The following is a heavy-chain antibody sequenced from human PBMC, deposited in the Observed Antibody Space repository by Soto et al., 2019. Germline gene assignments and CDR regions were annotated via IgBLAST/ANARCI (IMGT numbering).Heavy chain of an antibody. CDR2: LNKDGTIA. CDR3: ARGPFGWYGFDY. CDR1: GFTFSSDW. V-gene: IGHV3-74*01. Sequence: EVQLVESGGGLVQPGGSLRLSCAGSGFTFSSDWMHWVRQDPGKGLVWVSRLNKDGTIANYADAVKGRFTISRDNAKNTLFLQMNSLTAEDTGLYYCARGPFGWYGFDYWGQGTVVTVSS. J-gene: IGHJ4*02. D-gene: IGHD6-19*01.